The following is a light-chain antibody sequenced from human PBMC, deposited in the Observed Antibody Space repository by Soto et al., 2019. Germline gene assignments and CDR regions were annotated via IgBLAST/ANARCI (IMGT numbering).Light chain of an antibody. CDR3: SSYTSSSTPLV. Sequence: QSALTQPASVSGSPGQSITISCTGTSSDVGGYNYVSWYQQHPGKAPKLMIYDVTNRPSGVSNRFSGSKSGNTASLTISGLQTEDEADCYCSSYTSSSTPLVFGGGPKLTVL. CDR2: DVT. V-gene: IGLV2-14*01. CDR1: SSDVGGYNY. J-gene: IGLJ3*02.